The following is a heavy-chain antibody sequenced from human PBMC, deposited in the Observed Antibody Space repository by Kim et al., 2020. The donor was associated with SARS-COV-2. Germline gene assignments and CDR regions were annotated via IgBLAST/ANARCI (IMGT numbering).Heavy chain of an antibody. CDR3: AREGGLGATWIPQYY. D-gene: IGHD1-26*01. CDR2: IYSGGST. V-gene: IGHV3-66*01. J-gene: IGHJ4*02. Sequence: GGSLRLSCAASGFTVSSNYMSWVRQAPGKGLEWVSVIYSGGSTYYADSVKGRFTISRDNSKNTLYLQMNSLRAEDTAVYYCAREGGLGATWIPQYYWGQGTLVTVSS. CDR1: GFTVSSNY.